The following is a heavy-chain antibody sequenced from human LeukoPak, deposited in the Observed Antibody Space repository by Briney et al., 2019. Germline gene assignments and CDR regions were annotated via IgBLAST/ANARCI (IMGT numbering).Heavy chain of an antibody. Sequence: GGSLRLSCVVSGFTVSNNYMSWVRQAPRKGLEWGSLIYSGGSTYNADSVKGRFTISRDNSKNTLYLQMNSLRAEDTAVYYCATSDYAGNSALSYWGQGTLVTVFS. D-gene: IGHD4-23*01. CDR1: GFTVSNNY. CDR2: IYSGGST. V-gene: IGHV3-66*01. J-gene: IGHJ4*02. CDR3: ATSDYAGNSALSY.